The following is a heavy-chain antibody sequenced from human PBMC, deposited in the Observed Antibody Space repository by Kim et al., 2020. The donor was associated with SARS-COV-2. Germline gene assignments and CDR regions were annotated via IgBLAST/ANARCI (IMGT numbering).Heavy chain of an antibody. D-gene: IGHD3-22*01. J-gene: IGHJ4*02. Sequence: SVKGRFTISRDNSKNTLYLQMNSLRAEDTAVYYCAKGKSITMIVVDSFDYWGQGTLVTVSS. V-gene: IGHV3-30*02. CDR3: AKGKSITMIVVDSFDY.